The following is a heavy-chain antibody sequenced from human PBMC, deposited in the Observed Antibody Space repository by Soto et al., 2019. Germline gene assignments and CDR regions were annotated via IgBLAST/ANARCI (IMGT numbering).Heavy chain of an antibody. V-gene: IGHV3-74*01. CDR3: ARTYVPGIAGFDP. Sequence: AGGSLRLSCAASGFTFSHYFMHWVRQVPGEGLVWVSRMSGDGKTISYADSVKGRFTISRDNAKNTLYLQMNSLRVEDTAVYYCARTYVPGIAGFDPWGQGTLVTVSS. D-gene: IGHD1-1*01. CDR1: GFTFSHYF. CDR2: MSGDGKTI. J-gene: IGHJ5*02.